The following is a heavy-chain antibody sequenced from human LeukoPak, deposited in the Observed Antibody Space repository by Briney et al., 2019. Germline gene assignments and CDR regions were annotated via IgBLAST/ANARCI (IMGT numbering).Heavy chain of an antibody. D-gene: IGHD3-22*01. V-gene: IGHV1-2*06. J-gene: IGHJ4*02. CDR1: GYTFTGYY. CDR2: INPNSGGT. Sequence: ASVKVSCKASGYTFTGYYMHWVRQAPGQGLEWMGRINPNSGGTNYAQKFQGRVTMTRDTSISTAYMELSRLRSDDTAVYYCARDYYYDSSGYYFHYWGQGTLVTVSS. CDR3: ARDYYYDSSGYYFHY.